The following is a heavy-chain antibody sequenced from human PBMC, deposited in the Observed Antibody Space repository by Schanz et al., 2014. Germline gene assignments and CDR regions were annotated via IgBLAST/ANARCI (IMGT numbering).Heavy chain of an antibody. D-gene: IGHD5-12*01. CDR1: EYSFTSYS. CDR2: IITGSGDT. Sequence: QVQVVQSGAELKKPGASVKVSCKASEYSFTSYSMHWVRQAPGQRLEWMGWIITGSGDTKYSQNFQSRVSITSDTSASTAYMELISLRSEDAAVYSCATGIGGYGTNNYYDYWGQGTLVTVSS. J-gene: IGHJ4*02. CDR3: ATGIGGYGTNNYYDY. V-gene: IGHV1-3*04.